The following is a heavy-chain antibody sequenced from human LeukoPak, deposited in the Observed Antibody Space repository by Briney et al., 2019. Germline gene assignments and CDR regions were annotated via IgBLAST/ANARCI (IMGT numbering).Heavy chain of an antibody. V-gene: IGHV4-38-2*02. J-gene: IGHJ4*02. CDR3: ARDGYGGNFYYFDY. D-gene: IGHD4-23*01. CDR1: GYSISSGYY. Sequence: SETLSLTCTVSGYSISSGYYWGWIRQPPGKGLAWIGSIYHSGSTYYNPSLKSRVTISVDTSKNQFSLKLSSVTAADTAVYYCARDGYGGNFYYFDYWGQGTLVTVSS. CDR2: IYHSGST.